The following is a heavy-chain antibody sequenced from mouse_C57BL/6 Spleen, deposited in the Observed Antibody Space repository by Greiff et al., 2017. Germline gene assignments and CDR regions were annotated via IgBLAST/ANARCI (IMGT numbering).Heavy chain of an antibody. J-gene: IGHJ4*01. CDR2: IYWDDDK. V-gene: IGHV8-12*01. CDR1: GFSLSTSGMG. Sequence: QVTLKESGPGILQSSQTLSLTCSFSGFSLSTSGMGVSWIRQPSGKGLEWLAHIYWDDDKRYNPSLKSRLTISKDTSRNQVLLKITSVDTADTATYYCARSPLYYAMDYWGQGTAVTVSS. CDR3: ARSPLYYAMDY.